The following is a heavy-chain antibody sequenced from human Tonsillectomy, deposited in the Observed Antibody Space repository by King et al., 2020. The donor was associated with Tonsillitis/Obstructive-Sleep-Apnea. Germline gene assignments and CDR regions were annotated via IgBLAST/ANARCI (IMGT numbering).Heavy chain of an antibody. V-gene: IGHV3-53*01. CDR3: ARAHSSPSPDFDY. CDR1: GFTVSSNY. Sequence: VQLVESGGGLIQPGGSLRLSCAASGFTVSSNYMSWVRQAPGKGLEWVSVIYSGGSTYYADSVKGRFTISRDNSKNTLYLQMNSLRAEDTAVYYCARAHSSPSPDFDYWGQGTLVTVSS. CDR2: IYSGGST. D-gene: IGHD6-13*01. J-gene: IGHJ4*02.